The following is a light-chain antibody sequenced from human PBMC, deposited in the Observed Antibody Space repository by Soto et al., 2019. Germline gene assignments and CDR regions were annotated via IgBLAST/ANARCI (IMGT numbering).Light chain of an antibody. Sequence: AIQMTQSPSSLSASVGDSVTITCRASQGIRNDLGWYQQKPGKAPKLLIYAASSLQSGVPSRFSGSGSATDFTLTISSLQPEDSAAYYCLQDYNYPFTFGQGTKVDIK. J-gene: IGKJ2*01. V-gene: IGKV1-6*01. CDR1: QGIRND. CDR2: AAS. CDR3: LQDYNYPFT.